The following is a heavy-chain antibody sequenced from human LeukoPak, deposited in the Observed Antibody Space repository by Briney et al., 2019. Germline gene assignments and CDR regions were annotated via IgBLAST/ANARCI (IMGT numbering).Heavy chain of an antibody. J-gene: IGHJ4*02. CDR1: GFTFSSYA. V-gene: IGHV3-23*01. CDR3: AKGRGTTVTSAANY. CDR2: ISGGGGST. D-gene: IGHD4-17*01. Sequence: GGSLTLTCAVSGFTFSSYAMSWVRQPPGQGLEWVSAISGGGGSTYYADTVKGRFTISRDNSNNTLYLQSNSLRAEDTAVYYCAKGRGTTVTSAANYLGQGTLVTVSS.